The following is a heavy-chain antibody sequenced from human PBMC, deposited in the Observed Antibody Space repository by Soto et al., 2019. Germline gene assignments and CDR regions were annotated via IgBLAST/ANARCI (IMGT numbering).Heavy chain of an antibody. V-gene: IGHV4-39*01. CDR2: IYYSGST. CDR1: GGSISSSSYY. J-gene: IGHJ4*02. Sequence: SETLSLTCTVSGGSISSSSYYWGWIRQPPGKGLEWIGSIYYSGSTYYNPSLKSRVTISVDTSKNQFSLKLSSVTAADTAVYYCARLEAARLFEYYFDYWGQGTLVTVS. D-gene: IGHD6-6*01. CDR3: ARLEAARLFEYYFDY.